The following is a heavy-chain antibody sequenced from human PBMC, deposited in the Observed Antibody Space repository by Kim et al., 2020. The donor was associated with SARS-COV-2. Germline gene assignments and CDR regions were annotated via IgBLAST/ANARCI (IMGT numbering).Heavy chain of an antibody. CDR1: GFTFSSYS. CDR3: ARERGSWRDY. CDR2: ISSSSSYI. D-gene: IGHD3-10*01. V-gene: IGHV3-21*01. Sequence: GGSLRLSCAAYGFTFSSYSMNWVRQAPGKGLEWVSSISSSSSYIYYADSGKGRFTISRDNAKNSLYLQMISLRAEDTAVYYCARERGSWRDYWGQGTLVTVSS. J-gene: IGHJ4*02.